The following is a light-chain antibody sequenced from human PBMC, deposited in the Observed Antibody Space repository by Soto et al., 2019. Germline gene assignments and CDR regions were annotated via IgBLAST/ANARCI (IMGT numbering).Light chain of an antibody. CDR3: LQHNSYPLT. CDR1: QGIRND. J-gene: IGKJ4*01. V-gene: IGKV1-17*01. CDR2: AAS. Sequence: DVQRTQSPSSLSASVGDRVTITCRASQGIRNDLGRYQQKPGKAPKRLIYAASSLQSGVPSKFSGSGTGTEFTLTILSPQAEDFSTYYCLQHNSYPLTFGGGTKVEIK.